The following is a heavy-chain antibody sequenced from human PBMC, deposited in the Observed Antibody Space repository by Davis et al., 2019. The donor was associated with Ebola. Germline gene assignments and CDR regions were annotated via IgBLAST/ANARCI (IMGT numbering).Heavy chain of an antibody. CDR1: GFTFSSYA. D-gene: IGHD3-22*01. Sequence: GESLKISCAASGFTFSSYAMHWVRQAPGKGLEWVAVISYDGSNKYYADSVKGLFTISRDNSKNTLYLQMNSLRAEDTAVYYCASNYYDSSGYYFLWYFQHWGQGTLVTVSS. CDR2: ISYDGSNK. J-gene: IGHJ1*01. V-gene: IGHV3-30-3*01. CDR3: ASNYYDSSGYYFLWYFQH.